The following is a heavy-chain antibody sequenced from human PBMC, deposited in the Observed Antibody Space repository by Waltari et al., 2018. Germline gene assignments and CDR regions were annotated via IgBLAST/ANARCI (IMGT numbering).Heavy chain of an antibody. J-gene: IGHJ4*02. D-gene: IGHD3-22*01. CDR2: IYGGGYT. CDR3: ARNPRYDSPD. Sequence: EVQLAESGGGLVQPGGSLRISCAASGFTVSNNYMSCVRQAPGKGVEWVSLIYGGGYTQYAYSVKGRFTISRDNSKNTLYLQMTSLGVEDTAVYYCARNPRYDSPDWGQGTLVTVSS. V-gene: IGHV3-66*02. CDR1: GFTVSNNY.